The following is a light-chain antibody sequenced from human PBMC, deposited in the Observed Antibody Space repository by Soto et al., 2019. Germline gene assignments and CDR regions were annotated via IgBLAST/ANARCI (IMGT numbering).Light chain of an antibody. CDR2: DAS. J-gene: IGKJ3*01. CDR1: QIVRSNS. V-gene: IGKV3-20*01. CDR3: PLSGKT. Sequence: LHPSPRTLSLFPGDRAPLSCRASQIVRSNSLAWYQQTPGQPPWLLIYDASSRPPGFPDRFSGSGSGIDFTLSITRVAPEYFSVYYCPLSGKTVGPGTKVDI.